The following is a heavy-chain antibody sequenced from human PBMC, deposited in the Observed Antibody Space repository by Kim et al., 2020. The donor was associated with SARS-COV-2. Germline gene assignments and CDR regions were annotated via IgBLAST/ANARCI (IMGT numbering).Heavy chain of an antibody. CDR3: RLAPLGYYYYGMDV. D-gene: IGHD3-16*01. Sequence: SETLSLTCTVSGGSISSSSYYWGWIRQPPGKGLEWIGSIYYSGSTYYNPSLKSRVTISVDTSKNQFSLKLSSVTAADTAVYYCRLAPLGYYYYGMDVWGQGTTVTVSS. V-gene: IGHV4-39*01. CDR1: GGSISSSSYY. CDR2: IYYSGST. J-gene: IGHJ6*02.